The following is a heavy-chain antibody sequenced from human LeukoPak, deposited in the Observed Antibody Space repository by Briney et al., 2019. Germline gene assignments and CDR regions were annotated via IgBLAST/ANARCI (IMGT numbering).Heavy chain of an antibody. CDR2: IYHSGST. CDR1: GYSISSGYY. CDR3: ARHDRYSGYDFGY. J-gene: IGHJ4*02. D-gene: IGHD5-12*01. V-gene: IGHV4-38-2*01. Sequence: PSETLSLTCAFCGYSISSGYYWGWTRQSPGKWLEWIGSIYHSGSTYYNPSLKSRVTISVDTSKNQFSLKLSSVTAADTAVYYCARHDRYSGYDFGYWGQGTLVTVSS.